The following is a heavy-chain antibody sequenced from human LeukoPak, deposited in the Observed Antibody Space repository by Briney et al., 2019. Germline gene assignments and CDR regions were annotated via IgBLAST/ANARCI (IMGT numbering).Heavy chain of an antibody. J-gene: IGHJ2*01. Sequence: GGSLRLSCAASGFTFSSYGMSWVRQAPGKGLEWVSAISASGGRTYYADSVKGRFTISRDNSKNTLYLQMNSLKAEDTAVYYCAKDPAYCGGDCSITWYFDLWGRGTLVTVSS. V-gene: IGHV3-23*01. CDR2: ISASGGRT. CDR3: AKDPAYCGGDCSITWYFDL. D-gene: IGHD2-21*02. CDR1: GFTFSSYG.